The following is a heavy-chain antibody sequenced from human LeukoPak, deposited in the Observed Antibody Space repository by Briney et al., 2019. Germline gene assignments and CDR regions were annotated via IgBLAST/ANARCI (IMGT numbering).Heavy chain of an antibody. CDR1: GGSISSYY. J-gene: IGHJ3*02. CDR3: ARDKVSYYYDSSGYYYVRAFDI. CDR2: IYYSGST. V-gene: IGHV4-59*01. Sequence: SETLSLTCTVSGGSISSYYWSWIRQPPGKGLEWIGYIYYSGSTNHTPSLKSRVTISVDTSKNQFSLKLSSVTAADTAVYYCARDKVSYYYDSSGYYYVRAFDIWGQGTMVTVSS. D-gene: IGHD3-22*01.